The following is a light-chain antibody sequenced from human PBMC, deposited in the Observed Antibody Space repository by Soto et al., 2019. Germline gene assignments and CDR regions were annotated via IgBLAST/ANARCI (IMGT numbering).Light chain of an antibody. CDR1: QGVSSC. CDR3: QQAHSLPWT. Sequence: DIQMTQSPSSVSASVGERGTITCRASQGVSSCLAWYQQKPGKPPTLLIYATVTLERGVPSRFSGSGTGTDFTLTISILQPEDSAIYYCQQAHSLPWTFGQGTKVEIK. V-gene: IGKV1-12*01. CDR2: ATV. J-gene: IGKJ1*01.